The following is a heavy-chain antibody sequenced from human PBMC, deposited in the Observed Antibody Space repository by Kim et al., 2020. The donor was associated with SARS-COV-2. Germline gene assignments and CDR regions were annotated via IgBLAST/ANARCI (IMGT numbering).Heavy chain of an antibody. J-gene: IGHJ5*02. CDR1: GFTFSGSA. V-gene: IGHV3-73*01. D-gene: IGHD6-6*01. Sequence: GGSLRLSCAASGFTFSGSAMHWVRQASGKGLEWVGRIRSKANSYATAYAASAKGRFTISRDDSKNTEYPQMNSLKTEDTAVYYCTSLGIAARRRGAWGQGPLVTFSS. CDR3: TSLGIAARRRGA. CDR2: IRSKANSYAT.